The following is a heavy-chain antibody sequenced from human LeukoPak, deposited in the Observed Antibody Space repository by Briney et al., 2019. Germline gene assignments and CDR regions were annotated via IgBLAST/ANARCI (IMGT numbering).Heavy chain of an antibody. CDR2: ISGRGTYT. D-gene: IGHD3-9*01. CDR3: TKHADYDILTGYSDY. CDR1: GFSFSTYA. Sequence: QAGGSLRLSCAASGFSFSTYAMSWVRQAPGKGLECVSGISGRGTYTYYADSVKGRFTISRDNSKNTLYLQMNSLRAEDTAAYYCTKHADYDILTGYSDYWGQGTLVTVSS. J-gene: IGHJ4*02. V-gene: IGHV3-23*01.